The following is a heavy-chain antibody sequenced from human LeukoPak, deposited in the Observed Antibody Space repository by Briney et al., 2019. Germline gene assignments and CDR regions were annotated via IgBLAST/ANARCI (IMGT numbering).Heavy chain of an antibody. CDR3: DPSLKWEPPYYFDY. V-gene: IGHV3-23*01. CDR1: GFTFSSYA. CDR2: ISGSGGST. J-gene: IGHJ4*02. Sequence: PGGSLRLSCAASGFTFSSYAMSSVRQAPGKGLEWDSAISGSGGSTYYADSVKGRFTISRDNSKNTLYLQMNSLRAEDTAVYFCDPSLKWEPPYYFDYWGQGTLVTVSS. D-gene: IGHD1-26*01.